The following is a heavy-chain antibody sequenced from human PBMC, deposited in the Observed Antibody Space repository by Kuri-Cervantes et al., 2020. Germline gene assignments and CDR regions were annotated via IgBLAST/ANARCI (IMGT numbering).Heavy chain of an antibody. CDR3: ARSRLSLAAAGHPYFQH. J-gene: IGHJ1*01. Sequence: SVKVSCKASGGTFSNYAISWVRQAPGQGLEWMGGIIPVFDTANYAQKFQGRVTITTDESTSTAYMELSSLRSEDTAVYYCARSRLSLAAAGHPYFQHWGQGTLVTVSS. CDR1: GGTFSNYA. D-gene: IGHD6-13*01. CDR2: IIPVFDTA. V-gene: IGHV1-69*05.